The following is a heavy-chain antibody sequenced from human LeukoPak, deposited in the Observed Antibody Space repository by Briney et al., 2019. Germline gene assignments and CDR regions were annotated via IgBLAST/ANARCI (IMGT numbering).Heavy chain of an antibody. J-gene: IGHJ4*02. D-gene: IGHD2-15*01. CDR1: GYTFTSYG. CDR3: ARDPGGNEVVVAANYVPESDY. Sequence: ASVKVSCKASGYTFTSYGISWVRQAPGQGLEWMGWISAYNGNTNYAQKLQGRVTMTTDTSTSTAYMELRSLRSDDTAVYYCARDPGGNEVVVAANYVPESDYWGQGTLVTVSS. V-gene: IGHV1-18*01. CDR2: ISAYNGNT.